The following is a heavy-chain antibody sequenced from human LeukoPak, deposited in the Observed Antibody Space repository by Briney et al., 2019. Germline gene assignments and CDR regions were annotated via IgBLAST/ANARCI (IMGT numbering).Heavy chain of an antibody. J-gene: IGHJ6*03. V-gene: IGHV5-51*01. D-gene: IGHD4-17*01. CDR2: IYPGDSDT. Sequence: GESLKISCKGSGYSFTSYWIGWVRQMPGKGLEWMGIIYPGDSDTRYSPSFQGQVTISADKSISTAYLQWSSLKASDTATYYCARHYGDHTRSSYYYYYYMDVWGKGTTVTVSS. CDR1: GYSFTSYW. CDR3: ARHYGDHTRSSYYYYYYMDV.